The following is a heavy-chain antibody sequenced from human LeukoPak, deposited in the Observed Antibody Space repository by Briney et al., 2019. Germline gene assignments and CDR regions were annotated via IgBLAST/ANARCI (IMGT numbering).Heavy chain of an antibody. CDR2: IGVRAGTI. Sequence: SGGSLRLSCAASGFGFGQYEMNWVRQAPGKGLEWIAYIGVRAGTIYYGDSAEGRFTISRDDAKNSLYLQMNGLRVEDTAIYYCAKDFPHYYEVPHGMDVWGQGTTVTV. D-gene: IGHD3-22*01. CDR1: GFGFGQYE. V-gene: IGHV3-48*03. CDR3: AKDFPHYYEVPHGMDV. J-gene: IGHJ6*02.